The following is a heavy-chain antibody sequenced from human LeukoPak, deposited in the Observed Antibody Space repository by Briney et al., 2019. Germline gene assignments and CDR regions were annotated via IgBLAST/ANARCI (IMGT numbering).Heavy chain of an antibody. V-gene: IGHV5-51*01. CDR3: ARRGGINDAFEI. CDR1: GYRFTNYW. Sequence: GESLKISCKGSGYRFTNYWIGWVRQMPGKGLEWMGIINPSDPDTRYSPSFQVQVTISADKSISTAYLQWSSLKASDTAMYYCARRGGINDAFEIWGQGTMVTVSS. CDR2: INPSDPDT. J-gene: IGHJ3*02. D-gene: IGHD3-16*01.